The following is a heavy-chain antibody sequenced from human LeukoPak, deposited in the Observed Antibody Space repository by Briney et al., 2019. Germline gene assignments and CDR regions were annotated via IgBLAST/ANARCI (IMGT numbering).Heavy chain of an antibody. V-gene: IGHV3-21*01. D-gene: IGHD3-16*01. CDR3: ARARTVLGDY. CDR2: ISSSSSYI. J-gene: IGHJ4*02. Sequence: GRSLRLSCAASGFTFSSYSMNWVRQAPGKGLEWVSSISSSSSYIYYADSVKGRFTISRDNAKNSLYLQMNSLRAEDTAVYYCARARTVLGDYWGQGTLVTVSS. CDR1: GFTFSSYS.